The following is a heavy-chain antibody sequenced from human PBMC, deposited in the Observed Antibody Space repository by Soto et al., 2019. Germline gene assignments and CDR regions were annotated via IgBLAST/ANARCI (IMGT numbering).Heavy chain of an antibody. CDR2: MNPNSGNT. J-gene: IGHJ6*02. CDR3: ARTLLPHVSSSWYFLWSGSDKGLYYGMDV. CDR1: GDTFTSYD. V-gene: IGHV1-8*01. Sequence: ASVKVSCKASGDTFTSYDIHCVRQATGQGLEWMGWMNPNSGNTGYAQKFQGRVTMTRNTSISTAYMELSSLRSEDTAVYYCARTLLPHVSSSWYFLWSGSDKGLYYGMDVWGQGTTVTVSS. D-gene: IGHD6-13*01.